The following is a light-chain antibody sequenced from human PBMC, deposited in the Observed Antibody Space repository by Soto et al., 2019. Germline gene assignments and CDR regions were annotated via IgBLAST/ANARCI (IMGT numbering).Light chain of an antibody. CDR3: HQDFDLPLT. J-gene: IGKJ4*01. CDR2: GAS. CDR1: QSLSNTY. Sequence: EIVMTQSPVTLSLSPGETATLSCRASQSLSNTYISWYQQKPGQAPRLLIYGASTRATGIPDRFSGSGSGTDFTLTISSLQPEDFALYYCHQDFDLPLTFGGGTKVEIK. V-gene: IGKV3D-7*01.